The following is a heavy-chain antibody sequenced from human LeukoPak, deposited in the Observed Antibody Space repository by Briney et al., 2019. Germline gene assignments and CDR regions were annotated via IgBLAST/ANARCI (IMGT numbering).Heavy chain of an antibody. J-gene: IGHJ4*02. CDR3: ATRLFCGDDCYSNYFDY. CDR2: IKQDGSEK. CDR1: GFTFSNYW. Sequence: GGSLRLSCAASGFTFSNYWMSWVRQAPGKGLEWVANIKQDGSEKYYVDSVKGRFTISRDNAKNSLYLQMNSLRAEDTAVYYCATRLFCGDDCYSNYFDYWGQGTLVTVSS. D-gene: IGHD2-21*02. V-gene: IGHV3-7*01.